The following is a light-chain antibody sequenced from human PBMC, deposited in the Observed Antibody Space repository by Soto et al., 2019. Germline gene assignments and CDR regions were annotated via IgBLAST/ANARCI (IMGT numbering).Light chain of an antibody. Sequence: EIVLTQSPGTLSLSPGETATLSCRASQSVSSTYLAWYQQKPGQAPGLLLYGASNRASGIPARFSGSGSGTEFTLTISSLQSEDFAVYYCQQYNNWPRTFGQGTKVDIK. CDR1: QSVSSTY. CDR3: QQYNNWPRT. J-gene: IGKJ1*01. CDR2: GAS. V-gene: IGKV3D-15*01.